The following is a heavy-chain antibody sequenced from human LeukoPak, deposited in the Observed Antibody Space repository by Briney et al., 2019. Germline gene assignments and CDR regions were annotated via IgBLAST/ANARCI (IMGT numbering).Heavy chain of an antibody. CDR1: GFTFSTYT. CDR2: ICYDGSNK. D-gene: IGHD3-10*01. Sequence: GRSLRLSCAASGFTFSTYTLNWVRQAPGKGLEWVAVICYDGSNKYYADSVKGRFTISSDNSKTPLYLQMNSPRAEDTAVYYCARDPAMVRGTYYYYYYGIDVWGQGTTVTVSS. J-gene: IGHJ6*02. V-gene: IGHV3-33*08. CDR3: ARDPAMVRGTYYYYYYGIDV.